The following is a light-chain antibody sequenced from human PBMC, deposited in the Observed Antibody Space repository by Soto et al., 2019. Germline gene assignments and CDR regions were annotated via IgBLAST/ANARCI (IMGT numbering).Light chain of an antibody. CDR2: GAS. Sequence: EIVLTQSPATLSLSPGERATLSCRASQSVSSYLAWYQQKPGQAPRLLIYGASSRATGIPDRFSGSGSGTEFTLTISSLQSEDSAVYFCQQYADWPKTFGQGTKVDI. V-gene: IGKV3D-15*01. CDR1: QSVSSY. CDR3: QQYADWPKT. J-gene: IGKJ1*01.